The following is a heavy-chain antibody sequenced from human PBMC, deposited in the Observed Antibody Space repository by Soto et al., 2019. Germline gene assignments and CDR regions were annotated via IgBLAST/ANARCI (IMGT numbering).Heavy chain of an antibody. V-gene: IGHV4-59*08. CDR2: MYNSGST. Sequence: SETLSLTCTVSGGSISSYYWTWIRQPPGKGLEWIGFMYNSGSTHYNPSLKSRVTISLDTSKNQFSLNLRSVTAADTALYYCASMGYHYGSGSYPLDYWGQGTLVTVPQ. CDR1: GGSISSYY. CDR3: ASMGYHYGSGSYPLDY. J-gene: IGHJ4*02. D-gene: IGHD3-10*01.